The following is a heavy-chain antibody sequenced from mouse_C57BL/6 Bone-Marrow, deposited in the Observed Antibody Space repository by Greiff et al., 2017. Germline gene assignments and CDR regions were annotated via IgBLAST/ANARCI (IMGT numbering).Heavy chain of an antibody. D-gene: IGHD2-4*01. Sequence: EVQLQQSGPELVKPGASVKISCKASGYTFTDYYMNWVKPSHGKSLAWIGDINPNNGGTSYNQKFKGKATLTVDKSSSTAYMELRSLTSEDSAVYYCARHYDYDWYFDVWGTGTTVTVSS. J-gene: IGHJ1*03. CDR2: INPNNGGT. V-gene: IGHV1-26*01. CDR3: ARHYDYDWYFDV. CDR1: GYTFTDYY.